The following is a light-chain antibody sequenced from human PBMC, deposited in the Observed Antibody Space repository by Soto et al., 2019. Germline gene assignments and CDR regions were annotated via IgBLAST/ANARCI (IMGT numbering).Light chain of an antibody. CDR2: KAS. CDR3: QQYSSYLYT. CDR1: QSINNW. Sequence: DIEMTQSPSTLSASVGDRVTITCRASQSINNWLAWYQQKPGKAPKLLIYKASSLGSGVPSRFSGSGSGTEFTLTISSLQPDDFATYYCQQYSSYLYTFGQGTKLEIK. J-gene: IGKJ2*01. V-gene: IGKV1-5*03.